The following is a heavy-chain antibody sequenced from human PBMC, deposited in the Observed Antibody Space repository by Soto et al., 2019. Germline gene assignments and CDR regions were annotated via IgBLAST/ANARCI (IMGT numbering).Heavy chain of an antibody. J-gene: IGHJ5*02. CDR1: GGSINSGRYS. CDR3: AKGINYYDSSGDSWFDP. V-gene: IGHV4-30-2*01. Sequence: QMQLQESGSGLVKPSQTLSLTCTVSGGSINSGRYSWTWIRQPPGAGLEWIGHMYHIGTTYYNPSLKSRVTMSVDTCKNQFSLKLSSVTAADTAIYYCAKGINYYDSSGDSWFDPWGQGTLVTVSS. D-gene: IGHD3-22*01. CDR2: MYHIGTT.